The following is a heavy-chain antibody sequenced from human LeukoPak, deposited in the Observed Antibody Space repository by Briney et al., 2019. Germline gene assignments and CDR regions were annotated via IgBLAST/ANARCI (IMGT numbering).Heavy chain of an antibody. J-gene: IGHJ5*02. CDR1: GGSFSSYY. CDR2: INHSGST. D-gene: IGHD3-10*01. CDR3: ARVLLNYYGSGSYLAGWFDP. Sequence: SETLSLTCAVYGGSFSSYYWSWIRQPPGKGLEWSGEINHSGSTNYNPSLKSRVTISVDTSKNQFSLKLSSVTAADTAVYYCARVLLNYYGSGSYLAGWFDPWGQGTLVTVSS. V-gene: IGHV4-34*01.